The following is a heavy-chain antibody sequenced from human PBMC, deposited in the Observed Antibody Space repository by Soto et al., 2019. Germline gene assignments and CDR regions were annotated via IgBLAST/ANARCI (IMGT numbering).Heavy chain of an antibody. CDR1: GGSISSYY. CDR3: ARDLGREIVPAALSHAFDV. J-gene: IGHJ6*02. V-gene: IGHV4-59*12. CDR2: ISHSGST. D-gene: IGHD2-2*01. Sequence: SETLSLTCTVSGGSISSYYWSWIRQPPGKGLEWIGYISHSGSTYYSPSLKSRLNISRDTSKNQFSLELTSVTAADMAVYYCARDLGREIVPAALSHAFDVWGQGTTVTVSS.